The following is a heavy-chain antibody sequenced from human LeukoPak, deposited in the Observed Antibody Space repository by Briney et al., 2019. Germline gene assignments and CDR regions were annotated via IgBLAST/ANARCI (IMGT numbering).Heavy chain of an antibody. J-gene: IGHJ5*02. CDR2: INPSGGST. V-gene: IGHV1-46*01. Sequence: GASVKVSCKASGYTFTSYYMHWVRQAPGQGLEWMGIINPSGGSTSYAQKLQGRVTMTTDTSTSTAYMELRSLRSDDTAVYYCARDLQLDWFDPRAREPWSPSPQ. CDR3: ARDLQLDWFDP. CDR1: GYTFTSYY. D-gene: IGHD6-6*01.